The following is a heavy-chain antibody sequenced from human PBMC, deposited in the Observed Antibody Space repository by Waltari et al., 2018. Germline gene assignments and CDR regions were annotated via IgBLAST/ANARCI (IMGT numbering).Heavy chain of an antibody. D-gene: IGHD3-16*02. CDR2: IYSGGST. CDR3: ARDSYDYIWGSYRWVRYFDL. J-gene: IGHJ2*01. Sequence: EVQLVETGGGLIQPGGSLRLSCAASGFTVSSNYMSWVRQAPVKGREWVSFIYSGGSTYTAESVNGRFTISRDNSKNTLYLQMNSLGAEDTAVYYCARDSYDYIWGSYRWVRYFDLWGRCTLVTVSS. CDR1: GFTVSSNY. V-gene: IGHV3-53*02.